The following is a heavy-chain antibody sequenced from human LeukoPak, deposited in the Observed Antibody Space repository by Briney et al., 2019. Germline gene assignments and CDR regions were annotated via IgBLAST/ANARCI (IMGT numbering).Heavy chain of an antibody. CDR1: GFTFSSYA. J-gene: IGHJ4*02. CDR2: ISGSGGST. CDR3: AKEAYPGRSSADWWDD. D-gene: IGHD3-22*01. V-gene: IGHV3-23*01. Sequence: GGSLRLSCAASGFTFSSYAMSWVRQAPGKGLQWVSAISGSGGSTYYADSVKGRFTISRDNSKNTLYLQMNSLRAEDTAVYYCAKEAYPGRSSADWWDDWGQGTLVTVSS.